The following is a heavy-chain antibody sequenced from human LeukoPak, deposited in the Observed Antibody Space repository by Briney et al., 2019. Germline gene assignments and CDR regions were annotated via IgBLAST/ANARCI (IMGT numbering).Heavy chain of an antibody. D-gene: IGHD2-2*01. CDR2: INHSGST. J-gene: IGHJ5*02. V-gene: IGHV4-34*01. CDR3: ARGGLIVVVPAATRNWFDP. CDR1: GGSFSGYY. Sequence: SETLSLTCAVYGGSFSGYYWSWIRQPPGKGLEWIGEINHSGSTNYNPSLKSQVTISVDTSKNQFSPKLSSVTAADTAVYYCARGGLIVVVPAATRNWFDPWGQGTLVTVSS.